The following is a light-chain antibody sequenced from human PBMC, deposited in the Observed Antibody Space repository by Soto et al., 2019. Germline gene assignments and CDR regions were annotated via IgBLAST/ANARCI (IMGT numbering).Light chain of an antibody. Sequence: DIHMNQSPSTLSASAGDRVTITCRASQSISSWLAWYQQKPGKAPKLLIYKASSLESGVPSRFSGSGSGTEFTLTISSLQPDDFATYYCQQYNTYSWTFGQGTKVEIK. J-gene: IGKJ1*01. CDR1: QSISSW. CDR2: KAS. V-gene: IGKV1-5*03. CDR3: QQYNTYSWT.